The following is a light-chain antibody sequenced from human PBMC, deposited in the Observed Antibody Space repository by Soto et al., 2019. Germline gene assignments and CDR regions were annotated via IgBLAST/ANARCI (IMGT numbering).Light chain of an antibody. Sequence: EIVMTQSPATLSVSPGERASLSCRASQSGSSNLAWYQQKPGQTPRLLIYATSTRATGIPARFSGSGSGTEFTLTISSLQSEDFAVYYCQHYNNWPLTFGGGTKVEI. CDR1: QSGSSN. CDR3: QHYNNWPLT. J-gene: IGKJ4*01. V-gene: IGKV3-15*01. CDR2: ATS.